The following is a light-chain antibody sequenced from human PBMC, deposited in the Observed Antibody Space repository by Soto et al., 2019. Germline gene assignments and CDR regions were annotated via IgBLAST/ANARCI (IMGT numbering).Light chain of an antibody. CDR1: QSVSSN. Sequence: EIVMTQSPATLSVSPGERATLSCRASQSVSSNLAWYQQKPGQAPRLLIYGASTRVTDIPAKFSGSGSGTEFTLTISSLQSEDFAVYYCQQYNNWPPTFGQGTKVEIK. CDR2: GAS. J-gene: IGKJ1*01. V-gene: IGKV3-15*01. CDR3: QQYNNWPPT.